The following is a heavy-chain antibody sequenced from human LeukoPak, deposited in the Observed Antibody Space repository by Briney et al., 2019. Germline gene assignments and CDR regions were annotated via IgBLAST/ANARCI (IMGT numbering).Heavy chain of an antibody. Sequence: GGSLRLSCAASGFTFSSYGMHWVRQAPGKGLEWVAFIRYDGSNKYYADSAKGRFTISRDNSKNTLYLQMNSLRAEDTAVYYCAKPYGGLFDYWGQGTLVTVSS. V-gene: IGHV3-30*02. CDR2: IRYDGSNK. D-gene: IGHD4-23*01. J-gene: IGHJ4*02. CDR3: AKPYGGLFDY. CDR1: GFTFSSYG.